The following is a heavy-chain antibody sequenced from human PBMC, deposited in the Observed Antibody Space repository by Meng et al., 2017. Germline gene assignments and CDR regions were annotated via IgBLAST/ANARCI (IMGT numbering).Heavy chain of an antibody. D-gene: IGHD3-22*01. J-gene: IGHJ4*02. V-gene: IGHV3-23*01. CDR3: AKGRYDTDY. CDR1: GLTFSSYA. CDR2: ISGSGGST. Sequence: GESLKISCAASGLTFSSYAMSWVRQAPGKGLEWVSAISGSGGSTYYADSVKGRFTISRDNSKNTLYLQMNSLRAEDTAVYYCAKGRYDTDYWGQGTLVTVSS.